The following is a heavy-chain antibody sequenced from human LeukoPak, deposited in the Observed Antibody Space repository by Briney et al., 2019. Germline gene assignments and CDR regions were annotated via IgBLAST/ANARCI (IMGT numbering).Heavy chain of an antibody. CDR3: ASLAEGESGRGS. CDR1: GASVGSAGSH. D-gene: IGHD3-10*01. J-gene: IGHJ5*02. Sequence: PSETLSLTCTVSGASVGSAGSHWMWIRQPPGKGLEYIGNIHRTARTDYKPSLRTRITISLDTSNNHFSLPLRYVTAADPAVYYCASLAEGESGRGSWGQGTFVTVSP. V-gene: IGHV4-61*08. CDR2: IHRTART.